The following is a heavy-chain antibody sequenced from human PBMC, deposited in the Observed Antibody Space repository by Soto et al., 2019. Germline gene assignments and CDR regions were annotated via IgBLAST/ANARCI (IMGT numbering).Heavy chain of an antibody. CDR1: GGSISSGGYY. Sequence: QVQLQESGPGLVKPSQTLSLTCTVSGGSISSGGYYWSWIRQHPAKGLEWIGYIYYSGSTYYNPSLNSRVTISVDTSKNQFSLKLSSVTAADTAVYYCARASYGDYRYFDLWGRGTLVTVSS. V-gene: IGHV4-31*03. J-gene: IGHJ2*01. D-gene: IGHD4-17*01. CDR3: ARASYGDYRYFDL. CDR2: IYYSGST.